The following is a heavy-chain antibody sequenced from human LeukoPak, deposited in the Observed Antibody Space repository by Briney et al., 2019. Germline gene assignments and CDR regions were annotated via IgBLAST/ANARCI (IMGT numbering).Heavy chain of an antibody. CDR1: GGSISSYY. Sequence: SETLSLTCTVSGGSISSYYWSWIRQPPGKELEWIGYIYYSGSTNYNPSLKSRVTISVDTSKNQFSLKLTSVTAADTAVYYCARTTEGGYTYGYFYYYYVDVWGKGTTVTISS. CDR2: IYYSGST. CDR3: ARTTEGGYTYGYFYYYYVDV. D-gene: IGHD5-18*01. J-gene: IGHJ6*03. V-gene: IGHV4-59*01.